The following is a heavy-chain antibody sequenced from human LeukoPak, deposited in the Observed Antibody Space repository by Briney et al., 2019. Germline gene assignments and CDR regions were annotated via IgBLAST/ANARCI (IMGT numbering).Heavy chain of an antibody. CDR3: ARDQGNSGYDLAFDY. J-gene: IGHJ4*02. D-gene: IGHD5-12*01. CDR1: GFTFSSYG. V-gene: IGHV3-33*01. CDR2: IRYDGSNK. Sequence: GGSLRLSCAASGFTFSSYGMHWVRQAPGKGLEWVAVIRYDGSNKYYADSVKGRFTISRDNSKNTLYLQMNSLRAEDTAVYYCARDQGNSGYDLAFDYWGQGTLVTVSS.